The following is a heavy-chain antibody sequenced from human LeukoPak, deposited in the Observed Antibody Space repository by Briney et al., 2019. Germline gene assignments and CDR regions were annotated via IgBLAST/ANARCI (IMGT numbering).Heavy chain of an antibody. CDR3: ARSPTFSQLLYYYYYMDV. V-gene: IGHV4-34*01. CDR1: GGSFNGHY. CDR2: VNYSGST. D-gene: IGHD2-2*01. Sequence: SETLSLTCAVYGGSFNGHYWSWIRQPPGKGLEWIGEVNYSGSTNYNPSLKSRVTISVDTSKNQFSLKLSSVTAADTAVYYCARSPTFSQLLYYYYYMDVWGKGTTVTVSS. J-gene: IGHJ6*03.